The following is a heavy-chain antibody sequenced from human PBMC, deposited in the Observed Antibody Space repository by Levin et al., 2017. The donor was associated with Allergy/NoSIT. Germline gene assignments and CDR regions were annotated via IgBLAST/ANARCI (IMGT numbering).Heavy chain of an antibody. CDR2: IYHTGST. V-gene: IGHV4-39*01. D-gene: IGHD3-16*02. Sequence: SETLSLTCRVSGASISRSSFYWGWIRQPPGKGLEWIGSIYHTGSTYYSPSLKSRITVSVDTSKNQFSLKLRSVTAADTAVYYCASRTYRAWGQGILVTVAS. CDR3: ASRTYRA. CDR1: GASISRSSFY. J-gene: IGHJ5*02.